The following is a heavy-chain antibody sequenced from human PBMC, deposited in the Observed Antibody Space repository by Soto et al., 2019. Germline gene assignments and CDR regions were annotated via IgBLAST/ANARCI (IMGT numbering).Heavy chain of an antibody. CDR1: GDSISSYY. J-gene: IGHJ6*02. CDR2: IYDRGTT. V-gene: IGHV4-59*01. D-gene: IGHD2-8*01. CDR3: ERGGKWNYYYYRSDV. Sequence: SETLSLTCTVSGDSISSYYWSWIRQPPGKGLEWIAYIYDRGTTNYNPSLKSRVTISLDTSKNQFPLKLSSVTAADAAVYYCERGGKWNYYYYRSDVWGQGTTVTVSS.